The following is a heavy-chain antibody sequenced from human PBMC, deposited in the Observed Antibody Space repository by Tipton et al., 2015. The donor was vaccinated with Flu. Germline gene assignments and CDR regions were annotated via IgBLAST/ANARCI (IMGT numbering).Heavy chain of an antibody. D-gene: IGHD3-22*01. Sequence: LSLTCTVSGGSISSGSYYWGWSRKPPGKGLEWIGCIHYSGRTYYNPSLKSRVTISVDTSKNQFSLKLSSVTAADTAVYYCARGMTYYYVSSGYLALDYWGQGTLITVSS. J-gene: IGHJ4*02. CDR2: IHYSGRT. CDR3: ARGMTYYYVSSGYLALDY. CDR1: GGSISSGSYY. V-gene: IGHV4-39*01.